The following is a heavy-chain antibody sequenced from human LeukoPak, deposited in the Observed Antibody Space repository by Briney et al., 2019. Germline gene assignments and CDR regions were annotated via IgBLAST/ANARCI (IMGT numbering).Heavy chain of an antibody. Sequence: ASVKVFCKASGYSFTGCYMHWVRQAPGQGLEWMGRISPNSGDTNYAQKFQGRVTMTTDTTISTAYMELSRLRSDDTAVYYCASGLNSRSSSCWGQGTRVTVSS. J-gene: IGHJ4*02. CDR1: GYSFTGCY. D-gene: IGHD6-13*01. V-gene: IGHV1-2*02. CDR3: ASGLNSRSSSC. CDR2: ISPNSGDT.